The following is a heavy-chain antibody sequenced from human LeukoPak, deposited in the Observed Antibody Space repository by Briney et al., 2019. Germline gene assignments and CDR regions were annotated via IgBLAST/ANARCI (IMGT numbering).Heavy chain of an antibody. Sequence: PSETLSLTCAVSGGSISSSNWWSWVRQPPGKGLEWIGEIYHSGSTNYNPSLKSRVTISVDKSKNQFSPKLSSVTAADTAVYYCARVYYSSSYDYWYFDLWGRGTLVTVSS. D-gene: IGHD6-13*01. CDR1: GGSISSSNW. V-gene: IGHV4-4*02. CDR3: ARVYYSSSYDYWYFDL. CDR2: IYHSGST. J-gene: IGHJ2*01.